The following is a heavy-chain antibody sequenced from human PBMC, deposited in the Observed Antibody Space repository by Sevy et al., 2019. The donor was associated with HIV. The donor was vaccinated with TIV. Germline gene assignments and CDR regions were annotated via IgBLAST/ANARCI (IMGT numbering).Heavy chain of an antibody. Sequence: GGSLRLSCAAFGFTFTNAWMSWVRQAPGKGLGWVGRIKSKTDGGTTDYAAPVKGRFTISRDDSKNTLYLHMNSLKTEDTAVYYCTLEGLYCSGGSCYSEGFDSWGQGTLVTVSS. J-gene: IGHJ4*02. D-gene: IGHD2-15*01. CDR3: TLEGLYCSGGSCYSEGFDS. V-gene: IGHV3-15*01. CDR1: GFTFTNAW. CDR2: IKSKTDGGTT.